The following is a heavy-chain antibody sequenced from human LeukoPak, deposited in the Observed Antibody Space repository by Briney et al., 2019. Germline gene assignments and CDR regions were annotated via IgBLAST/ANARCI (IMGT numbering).Heavy chain of an antibody. J-gene: IGHJ4*02. D-gene: IGHD3-22*01. V-gene: IGHV4-39*01. CDR2: IYYSGST. CDR1: GGSISSSSYY. Sequence: SETLSLTCTVSGGSISSSSYYWTWIRQPPGKGLEWIGSIYYSGSTYYNPSLKSRVTISVDTSKNQFSLKVNSVTAADTSVYFCAVKTNTYYWGVFDYWGQGALVSVSS. CDR3: AVKTNTYYWGVFDY.